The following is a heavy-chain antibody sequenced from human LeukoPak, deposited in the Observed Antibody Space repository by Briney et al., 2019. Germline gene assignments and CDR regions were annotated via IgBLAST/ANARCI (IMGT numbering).Heavy chain of an antibody. V-gene: IGHV1-69*05. CDR1: GGTFASYA. CDR2: IIPIFTTA. Sequence: SVKVSCKASGGTFASYAVSWVRQAPGQGLEWMGGIIPIFTTANYAQKFQGKVTITTDESRSTAYMELSSLRSEDTAVYYCARDQYSSGSRFDYWGQGTLVTVSS. J-gene: IGHJ4*02. D-gene: IGHD6-19*01. CDR3: ARDQYSSGSRFDY.